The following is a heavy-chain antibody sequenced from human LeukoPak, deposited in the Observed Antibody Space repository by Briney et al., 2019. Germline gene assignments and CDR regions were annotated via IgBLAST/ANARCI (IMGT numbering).Heavy chain of an antibody. CDR1: GFTFSGSA. J-gene: IGHJ4*02. D-gene: IGHD2-2*01. CDR3: TRWDCTTTGCYPFDY. V-gene: IGHV3-73*01. CDR2: IRDKANSYAT. Sequence: GGSLRLSCAASGFTFSGSAIHWVRQASGKGLEWVGRIRDKANSYATAYIASVKGRFTISRDDSKNTVYLQMSSLKTEDTAVYYCTRWDCTTTGCYPFDYWGQGTLVTVSS.